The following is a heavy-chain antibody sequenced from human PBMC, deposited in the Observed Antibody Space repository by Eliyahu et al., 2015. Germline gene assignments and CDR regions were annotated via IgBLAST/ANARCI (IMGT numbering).Heavy chain of an antibody. Sequence: EVQLVESGGGLVQPGRSLRLXXTASGFTFGDSAMSWFRQAPGKGLEWVSFIRTKAFGGTTEYAASVKGRFTVSRDDSKSIAYLQMNSLRTEDTAVYYCARGTYWGQGTLVTVSS. V-gene: IGHV3-49*03. CDR1: GFTFGDSA. CDR3: ARGTY. CDR2: IRTKAFGGTT. J-gene: IGHJ4*02.